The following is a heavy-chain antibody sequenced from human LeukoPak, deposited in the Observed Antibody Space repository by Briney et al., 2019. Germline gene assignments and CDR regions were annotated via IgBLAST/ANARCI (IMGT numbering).Heavy chain of an antibody. CDR1: GFTFSSYA. Sequence: GGSLRLSCAASGFTFSSYAMSWVRQAPGKGLEWVSSINNGGDSTYYADSVKGRFTISRDNSKNTLYLQMNSLRAEDTAVYYCAKVWGTIFGEFDYWGQGTLVTVSS. V-gene: IGHV3-23*01. CDR2: INNGGDST. CDR3: AKVWGTIFGEFDY. J-gene: IGHJ4*02. D-gene: IGHD3-3*01.